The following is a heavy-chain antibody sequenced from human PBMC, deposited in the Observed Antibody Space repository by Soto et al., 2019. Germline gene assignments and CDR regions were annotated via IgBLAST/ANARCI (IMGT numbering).Heavy chain of an antibody. CDR1: GFTFTSSA. CDR3: AADYGYSSSSGTFDI. V-gene: IGHV1-58*01. J-gene: IGHJ3*02. D-gene: IGHD6-6*01. CDR2: IVVGSGNT. Sequence: AVKVSCKASGFTFTSSAVQWVRQARGQRLEWIGWIVVGSGNTNYAQKFQERVTITRDMSTSTAYMELSSLRSEDTAVYYCAADYGYSSSSGTFDICGQGPMVPV.